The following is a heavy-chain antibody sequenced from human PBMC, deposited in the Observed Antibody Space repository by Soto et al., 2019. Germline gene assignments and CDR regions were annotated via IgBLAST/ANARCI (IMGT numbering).Heavy chain of an antibody. J-gene: IGHJ4*02. CDR2: VSGSGHVT. V-gene: IGHV3-23*01. CDR3: ATVIWGSHRFIEY. CDR1: GFTFSSFA. D-gene: IGHD3-16*02. Sequence: EVQLLESGGGLVQPGGSLRLSCAVSGFTFSSFAMAWVRQAPGTGLEWVSSVSGSGHVTDYADSVRGRFTISRDNSKNTLYLQMNSLRAEDTAVYYCATVIWGSHRFIEYWGQGTPVTVSS.